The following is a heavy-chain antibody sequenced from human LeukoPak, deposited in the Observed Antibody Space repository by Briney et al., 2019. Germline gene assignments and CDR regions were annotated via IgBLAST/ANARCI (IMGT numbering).Heavy chain of an antibody. CDR1: GLSISDNY. V-gene: IGHV3-53*01. J-gene: IGHJ6*02. CDR2: IHSGGNI. Sequence: PGGSLRLSCAASGLSISDNYMSWVRQAPGKGLEWVSIIHSGGNIYYADSVKGRFTISRDNSKNTLYLQMNSLRAEDTAVYYCAGDRGYAMDVWGQGTTVTVSS. D-gene: IGHD1-1*01. CDR3: AGDRGYAMDV.